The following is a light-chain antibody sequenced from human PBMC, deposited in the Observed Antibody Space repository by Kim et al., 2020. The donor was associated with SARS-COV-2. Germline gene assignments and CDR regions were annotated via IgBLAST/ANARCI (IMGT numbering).Light chain of an antibody. CDR3: YSYTDSITNTWV. J-gene: IGLJ3*02. CDR1: GSDIGAYNY. CDR2: DVT. V-gene: IGLV2-14*04. Sequence: ITISSTGTGSDIGAYNYASCYHQHQDKATNLMLYDVTKRPPGVSARFSGSKSGNTASLTVSGLLPEDEADYHCYSYTDSITNTWVFGGGTKLTVL.